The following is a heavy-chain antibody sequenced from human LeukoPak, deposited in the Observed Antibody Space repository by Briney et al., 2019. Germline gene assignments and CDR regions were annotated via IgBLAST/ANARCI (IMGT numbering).Heavy chain of an antibody. CDR2: ISGIGGTT. CDR1: GFTFSSYA. D-gene: IGHD5-12*01. J-gene: IGHJ4*02. CDR3: AKDGYSGYAFDPNFDY. V-gene: IGHV3-23*01. Sequence: GGSLTLSCAASGFTFSSYAMSWVRQAPGKGLEWVSAISGIGGTTYYADSVKGRFTISRDNSKNTLYLQMNSLRAEDTAIYYCAKDGYSGYAFDPNFDYWGQGTLVTVSS.